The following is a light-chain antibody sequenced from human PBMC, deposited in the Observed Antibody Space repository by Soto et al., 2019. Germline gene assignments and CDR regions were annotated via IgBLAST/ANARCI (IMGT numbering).Light chain of an antibody. CDR1: QSISSTS. CDR2: SAS. Sequence: EIVLTQSPGTLSLSPGERATLSCRASQSISSTSLAWYQQKPGQAPRLLIYSASSRAAGIPDRFSGSGSATDFTLTISSLEPEDFAVYYCQHYGSSPLTFGGGTKV. J-gene: IGKJ4*01. CDR3: QHYGSSPLT. V-gene: IGKV3-20*01.